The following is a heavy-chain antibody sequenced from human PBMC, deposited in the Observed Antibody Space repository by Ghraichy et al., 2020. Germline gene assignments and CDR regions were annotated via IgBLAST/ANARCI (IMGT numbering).Heavy chain of an antibody. D-gene: IGHD4-23*01. V-gene: IGHV4-39*01. J-gene: IGHJ4*02. CDR3: ARLIVLTRMYYFDY. Sequence: SETLSLTCTVSGGSIGSSSYYWGWIRQPPGKGLEWIGTIYCSGITYYNPSLKSRVTISVDTSKNQFSLKLSSVTAVDTAVYYCARLIVLTRMYYFDYWGQGTLVTVSS. CDR1: GGSIGSSSYY. CDR2: IYCSGIT.